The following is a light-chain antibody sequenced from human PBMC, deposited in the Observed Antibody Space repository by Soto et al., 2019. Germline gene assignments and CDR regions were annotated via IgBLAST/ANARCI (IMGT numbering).Light chain of an antibody. CDR1: QGVSSY. J-gene: IGKJ4*01. Sequence: EIMVTQSPATLSLSLGERATLSCRASQGVSSYLAWYQQKPCQAPRLLIYDAANRATGIPARFSGSGSGTDFTLTISSLEPEDVAVYYCQQCGNWPLTFGGGTKVEIK. V-gene: IGKV3-11*01. CDR3: QQCGNWPLT. CDR2: DAA.